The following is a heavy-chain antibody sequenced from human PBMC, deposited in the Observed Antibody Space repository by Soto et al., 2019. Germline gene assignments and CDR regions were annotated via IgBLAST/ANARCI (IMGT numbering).Heavy chain of an antibody. CDR2: IATYNSNR. D-gene: IGHD3-10*01. CDR3: ARVLRGVVNWFDP. Sequence: HLVQSGPEVKKPGASITVSCKTSGDTFTNFGLSWVRQAPGQGLEWMGWIATYNSNRNYVQKFQGRLTLTTDTSTSTADMELKSLGYDDTAVYYCARVLRGVVNWFDPWGQGTLVTVSS. V-gene: IGHV1-18*01. CDR1: GDTFTNFG. J-gene: IGHJ5*02.